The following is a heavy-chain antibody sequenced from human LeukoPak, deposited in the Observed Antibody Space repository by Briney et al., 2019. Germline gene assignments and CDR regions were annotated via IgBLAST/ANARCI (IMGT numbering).Heavy chain of an antibody. D-gene: IGHD3-10*01. V-gene: IGHV5-51*01. CDR1: GYSFPGYW. CDR2: IFPGDSDT. Sequence: GESLTISCKCSGYSFPGYWIGWVRQIPGKGLEWMGIIFPGDSDTRYSPSFQGQVTISADKSSRTAYLQWSSLKTSDTAMYYCARADQFLWLGDARRPYYYGLDVWGQGTSVTVSS. CDR3: ARADQFLWLGDARRPYYYGLDV. J-gene: IGHJ6*02.